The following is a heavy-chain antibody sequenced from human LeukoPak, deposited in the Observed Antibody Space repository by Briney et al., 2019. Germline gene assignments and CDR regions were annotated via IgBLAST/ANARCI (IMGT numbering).Heavy chain of an antibody. CDR1: GFTFSSYW. D-gene: IGHD3-10*01. J-gene: IGHJ6*03. CDR2: IKQDGSEK. CDR3: AKGLYYYGSGTDYMDV. Sequence: PGGSLRLSCAASGFTFSSYWMSWVRQAPGKGLEWVANIKQDGSEKYYVDSVKGRFTISRDNAKNSLYLQMNSLRAEDTAVYYCAKGLYYYGSGTDYMDVWGKGTTVTVSS. V-gene: IGHV3-7*01.